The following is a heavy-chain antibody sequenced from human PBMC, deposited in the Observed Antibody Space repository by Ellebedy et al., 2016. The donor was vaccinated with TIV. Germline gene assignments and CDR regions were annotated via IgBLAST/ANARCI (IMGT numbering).Heavy chain of an antibody. CDR3: AKVGASWYWYFDL. J-gene: IGHJ2*01. D-gene: IGHD3-10*01. CDR2: ISYDGSNK. CDR1: GFTFSSYG. V-gene: IGHV3-30*18. Sequence: GESLKISXAASGFTFSSYGMHWVRQAPGKGLEWVAVISYDGSNKYYADSVKGRFTISRDNSKNTLYLQMNSLRAEDTAVYYCAKVGASWYWYFDLWGRGTLVTVSS.